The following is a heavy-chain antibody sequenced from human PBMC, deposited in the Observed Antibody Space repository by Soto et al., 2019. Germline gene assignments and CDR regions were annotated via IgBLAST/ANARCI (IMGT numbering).Heavy chain of an antibody. J-gene: IGHJ4*02. CDR3: ATMGTPATGLYFFDY. Sequence: SETLSLTCAVSGGSISRGGYSWSWIRQPPGKGLEWIGYIYHSGRTYYNPSLKSRLTISLDSAENQFSLNLSFVTAADTAVYYCATMGTPATGLYFFDYWGQGSLVTVSS. CDR1: GGSISRGGYS. V-gene: IGHV4-30-2*05. CDR2: IYHSGRT. D-gene: IGHD2-15*01.